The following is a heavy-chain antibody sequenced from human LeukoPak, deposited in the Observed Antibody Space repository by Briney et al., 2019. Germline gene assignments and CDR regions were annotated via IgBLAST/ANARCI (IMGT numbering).Heavy chain of an antibody. Sequence: GGSLRLSCAASGFAFSSYTMNWVRQAPGKGLEWVSAISGSGGSTYYADSVKGRFTISRDNSKNTLYLQMNSLRAEDTAVYYCAKDFGVVEPLFDPWGQGTLVTVSS. V-gene: IGHV3-23*01. D-gene: IGHD3-3*01. CDR2: ISGSGGST. CDR3: AKDFGVVEPLFDP. CDR1: GFAFSSYT. J-gene: IGHJ5*02.